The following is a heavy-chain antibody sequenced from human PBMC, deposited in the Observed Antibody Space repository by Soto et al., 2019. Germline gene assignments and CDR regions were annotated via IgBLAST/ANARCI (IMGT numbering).Heavy chain of an antibody. J-gene: IGHJ4*02. CDR3: ERGRPGLDY. D-gene: IGHD6-25*01. V-gene: IGHV4-59*01. CDR2: IYYTGST. Sequence: QVPLQESGPGLVKSSETLSLTCTVYGGSISNYYWCWIRQPPGKGLGWIGYIYYTGSTNYYPSLESRVTISVDTSENPFSLKLSSGIAAETALYYCERGRPGLDYCGPGTQV. CDR1: GGSISNYY.